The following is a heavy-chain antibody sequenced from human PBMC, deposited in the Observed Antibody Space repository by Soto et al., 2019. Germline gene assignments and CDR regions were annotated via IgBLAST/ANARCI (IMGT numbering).Heavy chain of an antibody. CDR1: GFSLSNSRMC. J-gene: IGHJ4*02. D-gene: IGHD3-10*01. V-gene: IGHV2-70*11. Sequence: GSGPALVNRTQSVTLTCTFSGFSLSNSRMCVSWIRQPPGKAMEWLARVDWDDDKYYTTSLKSRLNISKDTSKNQVVLTMTNMNPVDTATYYCARTPPTGGSGSYFRNSFDYWGQGTLVTVSS. CDR3: ARTPPTGGSGSYFRNSFDY. CDR2: VDWDDDK.